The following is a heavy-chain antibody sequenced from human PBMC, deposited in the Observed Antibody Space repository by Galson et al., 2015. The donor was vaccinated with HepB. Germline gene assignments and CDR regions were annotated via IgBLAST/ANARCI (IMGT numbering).Heavy chain of an antibody. CDR3: AKSSSGYLLNFDY. CDR2: IGGGGGDT. J-gene: IGHJ4*02. CDR1: GFTFSNYA. D-gene: IGHD3-22*01. V-gene: IGHV3-23*01. Sequence: SLRLSCAASGFTFSNYAMSWVRQAPGRGLEWVSSIGGGGGDTYYADPVKGRFTISTDNSKNTLYLQMNSLRAEDTAVYYCAKSSSGYLLNFDYWGQGTLVTVSS.